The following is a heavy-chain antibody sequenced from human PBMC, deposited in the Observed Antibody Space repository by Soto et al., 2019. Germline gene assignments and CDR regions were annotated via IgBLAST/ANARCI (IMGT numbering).Heavy chain of an antibody. CDR1: GYTFTSYG. V-gene: IGHV1-18*04. CDR2: ISAYNGNT. Sequence: ASVKVSCKASGYTFTSYGISWVRQAPGQGLEWMGWISAYNGNTNYAQKLQGRVTMTTDTSTSTAYMELRSLRSDDTAVYYCARFSPPGYSSGWTLDYWGQGTLVTVSS. CDR3: ARFSPPGYSSGWTLDY. D-gene: IGHD6-19*01. J-gene: IGHJ4*02.